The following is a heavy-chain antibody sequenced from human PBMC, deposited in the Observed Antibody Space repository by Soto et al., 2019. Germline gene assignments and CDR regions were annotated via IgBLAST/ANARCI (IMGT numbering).Heavy chain of an antibody. CDR1: GFTFSDYW. V-gene: IGHV3-7*03. CDR2: IRQDGGQI. Sequence: GGSLRLSCEASGFTFSDYWMIWVRQAPGRGLEWVANIRQDGGQINSVDSVKGRFTISRDNAKNSLFLQMNSLRAEDTALYYCVSVVSGSYYTGVWYFDFWGQGALVTASS. D-gene: IGHD1-26*01. CDR3: VSVVSGSYYTGVWYFDF. J-gene: IGHJ4*01.